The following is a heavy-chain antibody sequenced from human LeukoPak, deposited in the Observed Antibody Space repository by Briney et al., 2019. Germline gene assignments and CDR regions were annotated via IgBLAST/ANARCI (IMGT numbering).Heavy chain of an antibody. Sequence: SETLSLTCTVSGGSISSGGYYWSWIRQHPGKGLEWIGYIYYSGSTYYNPSLKSRVTITVNTSKNQFSRKLSSVTVADTAVYYCGRESLRGGYGVTWGQGTLVTVSS. CDR1: GGSISSGGYY. V-gene: IGHV4-31*03. CDR2: IYYSGST. D-gene: IGHD5-24*01. J-gene: IGHJ5*02. CDR3: GRESLRGGYGVT.